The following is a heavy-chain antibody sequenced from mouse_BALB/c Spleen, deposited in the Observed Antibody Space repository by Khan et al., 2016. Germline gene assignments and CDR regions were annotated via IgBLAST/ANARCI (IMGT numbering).Heavy chain of an antibody. V-gene: IGHV10-1*02. CDR1: GFTFNTYA. Sequence: EVQLVESGGGLVQPKGSLKLSCAASGFTFNTYAMNWVRQAPGKGLEWVARIRSKSNNYATYYADSVKDRFTISRDDSQSMLYLQMNNLKTEDKAMYYCVRVNDYDVYFDYWGQGTTLTVSS. CDR2: IRSKSNNYAT. D-gene: IGHD2-4*01. J-gene: IGHJ2*01. CDR3: VRVNDYDVYFDY.